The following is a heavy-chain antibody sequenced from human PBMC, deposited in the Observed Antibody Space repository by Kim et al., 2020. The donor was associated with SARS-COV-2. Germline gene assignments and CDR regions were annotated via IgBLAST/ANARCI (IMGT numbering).Heavy chain of an antibody. CDR1: GFTFSSYA. D-gene: IGHD1-26*01. CDR3: AKDSGSAYWYFDR. V-gene: IGHV3-23*01. J-gene: IGHJ2*01. Sequence: GGSLRLSCVASGFTFSSYAMTWVRQAPGKGLEWVSGISGSGGSTYYADSVKGRFTISRDNSKNTLYLQMNSLRAEDTAVYYCAKDSGSAYWYFDRWGGGAIVALS. CDR2: ISGSGGST.